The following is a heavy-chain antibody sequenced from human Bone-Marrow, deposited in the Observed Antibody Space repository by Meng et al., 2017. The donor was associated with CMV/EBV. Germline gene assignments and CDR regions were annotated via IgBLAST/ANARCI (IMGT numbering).Heavy chain of an antibody. CDR3: ARQIVGGLEGYYFDS. Sequence: ASVKVSCKASGFTFTDYGISWVRQAPGQGLEWMGWIISYTNYAQKFQGRVTLTTDTSTGTAYMELRSLRSDDTALYYCARQIVGGLEGYYFDSWGQGTQVTFYS. D-gene: IGHD1-26*01. CDR1: GFTFTDYG. V-gene: IGHV1-18*01. J-gene: IGHJ4*02. CDR2: IISYT.